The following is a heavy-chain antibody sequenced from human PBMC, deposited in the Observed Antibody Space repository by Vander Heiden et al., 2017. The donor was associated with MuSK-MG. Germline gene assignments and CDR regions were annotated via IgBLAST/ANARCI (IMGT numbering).Heavy chain of an antibody. D-gene: IGHD3-10*01. V-gene: IGHV4-39*01. Sequence: QLQLQESGPGLVKPSETLSLTCTVSGGSISSNIYYWNWIRQPPGKGLEWIGIIYYSGRTYYSPSLKSRITMSLDTSKNQFSLKLSSVTAADTAKYYCARRRDSGSLDSWGQGTLVTVSS. CDR3: ARRRDSGSLDS. J-gene: IGHJ4*02. CDR2: IYYSGRT. CDR1: GGSISSNIYY.